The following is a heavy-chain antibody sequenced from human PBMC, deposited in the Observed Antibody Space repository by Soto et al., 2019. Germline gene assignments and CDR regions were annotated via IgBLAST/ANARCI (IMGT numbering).Heavy chain of an antibody. Sequence: GSMRLSWAAVGFTFISHAMSWVRQAPGKGLEWVSAISGSGGSTYYADSVKGRFTISRDNSKNTLYLQMNSLRAEDTAVYYCAKIFTRILGVPLGFDPWGEGTLVTVYS. V-gene: IGHV3-23*01. CDR1: GFTFISHA. CDR2: ISGSGGST. D-gene: IGHD3-3*01. CDR3: AKIFTRILGVPLGFDP. J-gene: IGHJ5*02.